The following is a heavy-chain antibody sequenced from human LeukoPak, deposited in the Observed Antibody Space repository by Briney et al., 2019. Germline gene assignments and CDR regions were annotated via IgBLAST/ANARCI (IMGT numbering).Heavy chain of an antibody. CDR1: GFTFSSYG. CDR2: ISYEGSNI. V-gene: IGHV3-30*18. CDR3: AKDEKLSTVTTGYYFDY. D-gene: IGHD4-17*01. Sequence: QPGRSLRLSCAASGFTFSSYGMHWVRQAPGKGLEWVALISYEGSNIKYADSVKGRFTISRDNSKGTLYLQMNSLRTEDTAVYYCAKDEKLSTVTTGYYFDYWGQGTLVTVSS. J-gene: IGHJ4*02.